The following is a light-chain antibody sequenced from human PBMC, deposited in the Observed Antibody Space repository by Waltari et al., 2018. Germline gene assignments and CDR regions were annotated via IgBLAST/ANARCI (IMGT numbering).Light chain of an antibody. CDR2: DVT. Sequence: QSALTQPASVSWSPGLSITISCTGTRIDVGRYNFVSWYQQHPGKAPKLMNYDVTKRPSGVSNRFSGSKSGNTASLTISGLQAGDEADYYCCSYASTTWVFGGGTRLTVL. CDR3: CSYASTTWV. J-gene: IGLJ3*02. V-gene: IGLV2-23*02. CDR1: RIDVGRYNF.